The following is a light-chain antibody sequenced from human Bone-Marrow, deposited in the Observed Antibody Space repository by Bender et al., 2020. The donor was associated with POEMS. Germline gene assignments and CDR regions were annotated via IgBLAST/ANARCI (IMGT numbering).Light chain of an antibody. Sequence: QSALTQSPSASGSPGQSVTLSCTGTSSDVGGYNYVSWYQQHPGKVPKLMIYEVSQRPSGVPDRFSASKSGNTASLTVFGLQAEDEADYYCCSYAGSNNVVCGGGTKLTVL. CDR1: SSDVGGYNY. CDR3: CSYAGSNNVV. J-gene: IGLJ2*01. CDR2: EVS. V-gene: IGLV2-8*01.